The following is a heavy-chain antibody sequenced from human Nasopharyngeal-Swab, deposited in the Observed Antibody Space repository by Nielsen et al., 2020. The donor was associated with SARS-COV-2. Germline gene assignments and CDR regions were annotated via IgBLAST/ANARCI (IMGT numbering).Heavy chain of an antibody. J-gene: IGHJ4*02. CDR3: ARDRRDVDNQ. D-gene: IGHD5-24*01. Sequence: GESLKISCAASGFDVSGNYMSWFRQAPGKGLEWVSVMYAGGDIYYADSVKGRFTISRDSSKNTLYLQMNGLRVEDTALYYCARDRRDVDNQWGQGTLVTVSS. CDR2: MYAGGDI. CDR1: GFDVSGNY. V-gene: IGHV3-53*01.